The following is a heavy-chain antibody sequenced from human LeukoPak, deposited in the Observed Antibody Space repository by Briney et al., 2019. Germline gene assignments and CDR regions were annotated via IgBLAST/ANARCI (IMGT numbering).Heavy chain of an antibody. D-gene: IGHD3-3*01. CDR3: AKERYYDFWSGSGYYMDV. V-gene: IGHV1-2*04. J-gene: IGHJ6*03. Sequence: ASVKVSCKASGYTFTGYYMHWVRQAPGQGLEWMGWINPNSGGTNYAQKFQGWVTMTRDTSISTAYMELSRLRSDDTAVYYCAKERYYDFWSGSGYYMDVWGKGTTVTVSS. CDR1: GYTFTGYY. CDR2: INPNSGGT.